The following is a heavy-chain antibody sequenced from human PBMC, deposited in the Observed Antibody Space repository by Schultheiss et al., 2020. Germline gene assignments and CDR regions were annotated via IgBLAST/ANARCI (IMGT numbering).Heavy chain of an antibody. J-gene: IGHJ6*02. Sequence: SETLSLTCAVYGGSFSDYYWNWIRQPPGKGLEWIGEINHSGSTNYNPSLKSRVTISVDTSKNQFSLKLSSVTAADTAVYYCAREIQNSSGLRGMRSMDVWGQGTTVTVSS. V-gene: IGHV4-34*01. CDR2: INHSGST. CDR1: GGSFSDYY. D-gene: IGHD6-19*01. CDR3: AREIQNSSGLRGMRSMDV.